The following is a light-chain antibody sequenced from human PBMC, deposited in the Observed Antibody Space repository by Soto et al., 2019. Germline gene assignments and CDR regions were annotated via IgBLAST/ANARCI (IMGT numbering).Light chain of an antibody. J-gene: IGLJ2*01. CDR2: DDR. CDR3: QAWDTTTAI. CDR1: NLGSKT. Sequence: SYELTQPPSVSVAPGQTARITCGGNNLGSKTVHWYQQKPGQAPVLLVYDDRDRPSGIPERFSGSNSGNTATLTISRVEAGDEADYYCQAWDTTTAIFGGGTQLTVL. V-gene: IGLV3-21*02.